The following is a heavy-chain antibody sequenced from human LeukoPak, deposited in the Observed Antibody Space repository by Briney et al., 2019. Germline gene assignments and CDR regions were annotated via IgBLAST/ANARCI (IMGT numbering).Heavy chain of an antibody. D-gene: IGHD3-22*01. CDR3: ARSYYYDSWNWFDP. Sequence: RVSFTASGYSXTNYWISWVRQMPGKGLEWMERIDPSDSYTNYSPSFQGHVTISADKSISTAYLQWSSLKASDTAMYYCARSYYYDSWNWFDPWGQGTLVTVSS. J-gene: IGHJ5*02. CDR1: GYSXTNYW. V-gene: IGHV5-10-1*01. CDR2: IDPSDSYT.